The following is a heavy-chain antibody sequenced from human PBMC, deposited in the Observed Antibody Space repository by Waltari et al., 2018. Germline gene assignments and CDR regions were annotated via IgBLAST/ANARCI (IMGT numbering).Heavy chain of an antibody. CDR1: GGSISSSSYY. J-gene: IGHJ6*02. V-gene: IGHV4-39*07. CDR2: IYYSGST. CDR3: ARDLRLLEFYYYGMDV. Sequence: QLQLQESGPGLVKPSETLSLTCTVSGGSISSSSYYWGWIRQPPGKGLEWIGSIYYSGSTYYNPSLKSRVTISVDTSKNQFSLKLSFVTAADTAVYYCARDLRLLEFYYYGMDVWGQGTTVTVSS. D-gene: IGHD3-3*01.